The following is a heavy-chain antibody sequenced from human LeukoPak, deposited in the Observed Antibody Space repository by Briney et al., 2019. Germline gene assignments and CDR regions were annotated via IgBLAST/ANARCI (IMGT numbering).Heavy chain of an antibody. CDR1: GGSIRRHY. V-gene: IGHV4-4*07. CDR3: ARASLSIGGYSSFDY. Sequence: PSETLSLTCTVSGGSIRRHYWSWIRQSAGKGLEWMGRIYKSGSNSENTNYNPSLESRVTVAADTSNNQFPLTLSSVTAADTAVYYCARASLSIGGYSSFDYWGQGILVTVSS. CDR2: IYKSGSNSENT. D-gene: IGHD2-15*01. J-gene: IGHJ4*02.